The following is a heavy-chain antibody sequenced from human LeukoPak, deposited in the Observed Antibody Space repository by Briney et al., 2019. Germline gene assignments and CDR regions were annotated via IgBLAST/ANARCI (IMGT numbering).Heavy chain of an antibody. V-gene: IGHV4-34*01. CDR1: GGSFSGYY. Sequence: SETLSLTCAVYGGSFSGYYWSWIRQPPGKGLEWIGEINHSGSTNYNPSLKSRVTISVDTSKNQFSLKLSSVTAADTAVYYCARLGRWFGQFYMDVWGKGTTVTVSS. D-gene: IGHD3-10*01. J-gene: IGHJ6*03. CDR3: ARLGRWFGQFYMDV. CDR2: INHSGST.